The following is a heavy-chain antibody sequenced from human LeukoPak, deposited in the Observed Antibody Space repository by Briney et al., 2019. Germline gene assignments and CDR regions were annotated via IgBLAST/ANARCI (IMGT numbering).Heavy chain of an antibody. CDR2: MNPKSGNS. V-gene: IGHV1-8*01. D-gene: IGHD1-14*01. J-gene: IGHJ5*02. CDR3: VIWEPAPNAFDP. CDR1: GNTLTTYD. Sequence: ASVKVSCKASGNTLTTYDFNWVRQASGQGLEWMGWMNPKSGNSGYAESFQGRISLDINRSTDTAYMELTSLRFEDTAVYYCVIWEPAPNAFDPWGQGTLVTVSS.